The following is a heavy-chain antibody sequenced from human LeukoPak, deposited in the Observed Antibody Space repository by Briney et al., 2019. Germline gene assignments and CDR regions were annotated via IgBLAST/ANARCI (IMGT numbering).Heavy chain of an antibody. CDR1: GGSISSYY. CDR3: ASEGGATGHPTLDY. V-gene: IGHV4-4*07. CDR2: IYTSGST. Sequence: PSQTLSLTCTVSGGSISSYYGSCIRQPAGKGLEGIGRIYTSGSTNYNPSLKSRGTMSLDTSKNQFSLKLSSVTAADTAVYYCASEGGATGHPTLDYWGQGTLVTVSS. D-gene: IGHD1-26*01. J-gene: IGHJ4*02.